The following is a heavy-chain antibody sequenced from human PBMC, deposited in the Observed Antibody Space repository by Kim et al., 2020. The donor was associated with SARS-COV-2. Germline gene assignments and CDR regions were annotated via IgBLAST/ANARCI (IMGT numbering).Heavy chain of an antibody. CDR3: ARVGLWELPYYFDY. D-gene: IGHD1-26*01. J-gene: IGHJ4*02. V-gene: IGHV4-59*01. Sequence: SETLSLTCTVSGGSISSYYWSWIRQPPGKGLEWIGYIYYSGSTNYNPSLKSRVTISVDTSKNQFSLKLSSVTAADTAVYYCARVGLWELPYYFDYWGQGTLVTVSS. CDR2: IYYSGST. CDR1: GGSISSYY.